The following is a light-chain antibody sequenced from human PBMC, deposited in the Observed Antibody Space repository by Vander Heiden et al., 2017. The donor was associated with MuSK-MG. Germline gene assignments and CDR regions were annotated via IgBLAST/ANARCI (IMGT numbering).Light chain of an antibody. J-gene: IGKJ4*01. V-gene: IGKV1-5*03. CDR3: QEYNSYSPLN. Sequence: DIQMAQSPSTLSASVGDRVTITCRASQSISSWLAWYQQKPGKAPKLLIYKASSLESGVPSRFSGGGSGTEFTLTISSLQPDDFATYYCQEYNSYSPLNFGGGTKVEIK. CDR2: KAS. CDR1: QSISSW.